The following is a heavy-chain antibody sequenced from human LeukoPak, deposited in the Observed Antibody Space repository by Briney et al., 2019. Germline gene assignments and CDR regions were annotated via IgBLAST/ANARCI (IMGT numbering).Heavy chain of an antibody. CDR1: GYTFTSYG. V-gene: IGHV1-18*01. CDR3: ASRGGYYYGDAFDI. D-gene: IGHD3-22*01. J-gene: IGHJ3*02. CDR2: ISAYNGNT. Sequence: ASVKVSCKASGYTFTSYGISWVRQAPGQGLEWMGWISAYNGNTNYAQKLQGRVTMTRDTSISTAYMELSRLRSDDTAVYYCASRGGYYYGDAFDIWGQGTMVTVSS.